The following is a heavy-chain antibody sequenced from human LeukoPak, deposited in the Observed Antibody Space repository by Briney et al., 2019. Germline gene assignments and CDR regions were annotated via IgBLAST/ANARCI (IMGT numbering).Heavy chain of an antibody. CDR1: GGTFSSYD. Sequence: SVKVSCKASGGTFSSYDISWVRQAPGQGLEWMGRIIPILGIAKYAQKFQGRVTITADKSTSTAYMELSSLRSEDTAVYYCARDTRVGGYYYDSSGYLGEIDYWGQGTLVTVSS. D-gene: IGHD3-22*01. CDR3: ARDTRVGGYYYDSSGYLGEIDY. CDR2: IIPILGIA. J-gene: IGHJ4*02. V-gene: IGHV1-69*04.